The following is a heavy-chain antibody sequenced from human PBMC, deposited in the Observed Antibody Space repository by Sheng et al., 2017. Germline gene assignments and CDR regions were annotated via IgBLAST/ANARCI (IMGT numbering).Heavy chain of an antibody. D-gene: IGHD3-9*01. J-gene: IGHJ4*02. CDR3: ARGNLRYFDWLLFDY. CDR2: INHSGST. V-gene: IGHV4-34*01. Sequence: QVQLQQWGAGLLKPSETLSLTCAVYGGSFSGYYWSWIRQPPGKGLEWIGEINHSGSTNYNPSLKSRVTISVDTSKNQFSLKLSSVTAADTAVYYCARGNLRYFDWLLFDYWGQGTLVTVSS. CDR1: GGSFSGYY.